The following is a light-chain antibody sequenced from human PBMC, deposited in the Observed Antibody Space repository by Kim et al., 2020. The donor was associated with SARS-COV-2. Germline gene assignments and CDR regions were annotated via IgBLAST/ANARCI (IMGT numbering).Light chain of an antibody. Sequence: EIVMTQSPATLSVSPGERASLSCRANQSISSDLAWYQQKPGQAPRLLVYRASTRATGIPARFSGSGSGTEFTLTISSLQSEDFAVYFCQHYSSWPLAFCGGTKVDIK. CDR2: RAS. CDR3: QHYSSWPLA. V-gene: IGKV3-15*01. J-gene: IGKJ4*01. CDR1: QSISSD.